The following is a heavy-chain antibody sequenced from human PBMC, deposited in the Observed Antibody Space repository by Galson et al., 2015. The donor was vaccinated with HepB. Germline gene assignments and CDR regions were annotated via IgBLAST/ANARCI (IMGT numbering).Heavy chain of an antibody. CDR2: IHYSGGT. CDR3: ARDRSTSRFDY. V-gene: IGHV4-30-4*08. D-gene: IGHD2-2*01. J-gene: IGHJ4*02. Sequence: TLSLTCTVSGDSISSGDYYWSWIRQPPGKGLEWIGYIHYSGGTYYNPSLRSRVTMSVDTSKDQFSLKLNSVTAADTAVYYCARDRSTSRFDYWGQGTLVTVSS. CDR1: GDSISSGDYY.